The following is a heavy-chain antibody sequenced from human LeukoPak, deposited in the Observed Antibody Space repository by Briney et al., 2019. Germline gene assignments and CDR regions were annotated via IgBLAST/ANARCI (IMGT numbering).Heavy chain of an antibody. CDR3: ARVDYYGSGSYYNRNWFDP. CDR2: IYHSGST. J-gene: IGHJ5*02. D-gene: IGHD3-10*01. CDR1: GGSISSSSYY. V-gene: IGHV4-39*07. Sequence: PSETLSLTCTVSGGSISSSSYYWGWIRQPPGKGLEWIGSIYHSGSTYYNPSLKSRVTISVDTSKNQFSLKLSSVTAADTAVYYCARVDYYGSGSYYNRNWFDPWGQGTLVTVSS.